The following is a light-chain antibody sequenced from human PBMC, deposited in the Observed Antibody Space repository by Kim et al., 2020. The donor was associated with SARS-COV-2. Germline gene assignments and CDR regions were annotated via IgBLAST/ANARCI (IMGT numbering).Light chain of an antibody. CDR3: QQSYISPFT. J-gene: IGKJ3*01. CDR1: QSISSH. V-gene: IGKV1-39*01. CDR2: AAS. Sequence: DIQMTQSPSSLSASVGDRVTITCRTSQSISSHLNWYHQKPGRAPELLISAASTLQGGVPSRFSGSGSETDFTLTISSLQPEDFATYFCQQSYISPFTFGPRTKVDI.